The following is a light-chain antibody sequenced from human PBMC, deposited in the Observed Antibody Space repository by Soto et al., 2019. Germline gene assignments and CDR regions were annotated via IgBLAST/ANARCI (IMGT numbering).Light chain of an antibody. CDR1: QNVDSNY. Sequence: EIVLTQSPGTLSLSPGERATLSCRASQNVDSNYLAWYQQKPGQAPRLLIYDTSTRATGVPARFSGSGSGTDFTLTISRLEPEDFAVYYCQQYGSSPWTFGQGTKVDI. CDR3: QQYGSSPWT. V-gene: IGKV3-20*01. J-gene: IGKJ1*01. CDR2: DTS.